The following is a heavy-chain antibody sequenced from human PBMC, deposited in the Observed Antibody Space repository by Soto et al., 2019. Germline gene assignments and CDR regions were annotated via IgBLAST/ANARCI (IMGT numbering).Heavy chain of an antibody. CDR2: IYHSGST. V-gene: IGHV4-4*02. Sequence: PSETLSLTCAVSGGSISSSNWCSCFRQPPGKGLEWIGEIYHSGSTNYNPSLKSRVTISVDKSKNQFSLKLSSVTAADTAVYYCGGSSRYEYFQNWGQGTLVTVSS. D-gene: IGHD1-26*01. J-gene: IGHJ1*01. CDR1: GGSISSSNW. CDR3: GGSSRYEYFQN.